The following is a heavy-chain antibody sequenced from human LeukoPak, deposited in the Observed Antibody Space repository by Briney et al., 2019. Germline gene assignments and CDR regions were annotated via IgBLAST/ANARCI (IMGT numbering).Heavy chain of an antibody. V-gene: IGHV1-8*01. CDR3: ARAVFGGDSWYYFDY. CDR1: GYTFSSYD. J-gene: IGHJ4*02. CDR2: MNPNTGKT. D-gene: IGHD2-21*02. Sequence: ASVKVSCKASGYTFSSYDINWVRQATGQGLEWMGWMNPNTGKTGYAQKFQGRVTMTRDTSTSTVYMELSSLRSEDTAVYYCARAVFGGDSWYYFDYWGQGTLVTVSS.